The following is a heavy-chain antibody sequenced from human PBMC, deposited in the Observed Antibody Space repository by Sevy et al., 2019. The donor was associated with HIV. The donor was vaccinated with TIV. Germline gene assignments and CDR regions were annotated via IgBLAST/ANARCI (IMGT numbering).Heavy chain of an antibody. Sequence: GGSLRLSCAASGFTFSSYAMSWVRQAPGKGLEWVSAISGSGGSTYYADSVKGRFTISRDNSKNTLYLQMNSLRAEDXXVYYCAKDGDYDFWSGYYTPLGDVWGKGTTVTVSS. CDR1: GFTFSSYA. J-gene: IGHJ6*04. D-gene: IGHD3-3*01. CDR2: ISGSGGST. CDR3: AKDGDYDFWSGYYTPLGDV. V-gene: IGHV3-23*01.